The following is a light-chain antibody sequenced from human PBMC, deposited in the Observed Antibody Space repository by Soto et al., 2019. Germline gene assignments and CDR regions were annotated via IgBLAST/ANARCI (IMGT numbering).Light chain of an antibody. CDR3: QSYDSSLSGVV. J-gene: IGLJ2*01. Sequence: QSVLTQPHSVSGAPGQRVTISCTGSSSNVGADHDVHWYQQLPGPAPKLLIYDNTIRPSGVPDRFSGAKSGTSASLAITGLQAEDEADYYCQSYDSSLSGVVFGGGTKLTVL. CDR1: SSNVGADHD. V-gene: IGLV1-40*01. CDR2: DNT.